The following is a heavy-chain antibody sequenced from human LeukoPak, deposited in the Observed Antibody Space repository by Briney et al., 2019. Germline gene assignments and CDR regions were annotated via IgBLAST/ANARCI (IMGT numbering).Heavy chain of an antibody. CDR3: ASRKKGMATAGFDY. D-gene: IGHD5-24*01. Sequence: NRGESLQISCKGSGYSFTSYWIGWVRQLPGKGLEWMGIIYPGDSDTRYSPSFQGQVTISAEKSISTAYLQWSSLKASDTALYYCASRKKGMATAGFDYWGQGTLVTVSS. J-gene: IGHJ4*02. V-gene: IGHV5-51*01. CDR1: GYSFTSYW. CDR2: IYPGDSDT.